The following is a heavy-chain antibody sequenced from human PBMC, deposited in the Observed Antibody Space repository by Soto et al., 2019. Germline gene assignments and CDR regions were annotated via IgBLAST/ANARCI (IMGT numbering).Heavy chain of an antibody. CDR3: ARDWSAEVLPDY. Sequence: QVQLVQSGVEVRNPGASVKVSCKASGYTFTTYGISWVRQAPGQGLEWMGWISTYNGNTQFAQKCQGRVTMTTDTSTSTVYMELRSLTSDDTAVYYCARDWSAEVLPDYWGQGTLVTVSS. D-gene: IGHD3-10*01. CDR1: GYTFTTYG. J-gene: IGHJ4*02. V-gene: IGHV1-18*01. CDR2: ISTYNGNT.